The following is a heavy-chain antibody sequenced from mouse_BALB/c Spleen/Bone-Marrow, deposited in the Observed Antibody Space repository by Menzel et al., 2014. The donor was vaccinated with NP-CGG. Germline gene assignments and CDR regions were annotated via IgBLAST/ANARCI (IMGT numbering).Heavy chain of an antibody. J-gene: IGHJ4*01. CDR1: GYTFTDYY. CDR2: VNPHNGGT. Sequence: EVQLQQSGPEPVKPGASVKMSCKASGYTFTDYYMDWVKLSHGESFERIGRVNPHNGGTNYNQKFKGRATLTVDNSSSTAYMELSSQTSEDSAVYYCARSWNYYSMDYWGQGTSVTVSS. V-gene: IGHV1-26*01. CDR3: ARSWNYYSMDY.